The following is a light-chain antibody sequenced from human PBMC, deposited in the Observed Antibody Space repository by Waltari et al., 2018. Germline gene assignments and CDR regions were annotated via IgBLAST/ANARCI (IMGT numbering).Light chain of an antibody. CDR3: QQRSNWPWT. CDR2: DAS. CDR1: QSVSSY. Sequence: EIVLTQSPATLSLSPGERATLSCRASQSVSSYLAWYQQKPGQAPRLLIYDASNRATGIPARFSGSGSVTDFTLTISSLEPEGFAVYYCQQRSNWPWTFGQGTKVEIK. J-gene: IGKJ1*01. V-gene: IGKV3-11*01.